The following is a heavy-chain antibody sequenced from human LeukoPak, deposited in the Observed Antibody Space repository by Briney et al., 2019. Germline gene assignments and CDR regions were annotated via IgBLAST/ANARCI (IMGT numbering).Heavy chain of an antibody. D-gene: IGHD3-22*01. J-gene: IGHJ4*02. CDR3: ARRTKQRDYYDSSGYSDY. CDR2: IYPGDSDT. V-gene: IGHV5-51*01. Sequence: GESLQISCKGSGYSFTSYWIGWVRQMPGKGLEWMGIIYPGDSDTRYSPSFQGQVTISADKSISTAYLQWSSLKASDTAMYYCARRTKQRDYYDSSGYSDYWGQGTLVTVSS. CDR1: GYSFTSYW.